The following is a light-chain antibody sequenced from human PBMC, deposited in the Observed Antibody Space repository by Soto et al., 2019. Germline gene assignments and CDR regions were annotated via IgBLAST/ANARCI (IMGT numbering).Light chain of an antibody. CDR1: SSDVGTYTL. CDR2: EVN. Sequence: QSALPQPASVSGSPGQSITISCTGTSSDVGTYTLVSWYKQHPGKAPKLVIYEVNKRPAGVSKGFSGSKSGDTSALTIAGFQAEDDADYYCSAYAGAITFYVVASGIKVTAL. J-gene: IGLJ1*01. CDR3: SAYAGAITFYV. V-gene: IGLV2-23*02.